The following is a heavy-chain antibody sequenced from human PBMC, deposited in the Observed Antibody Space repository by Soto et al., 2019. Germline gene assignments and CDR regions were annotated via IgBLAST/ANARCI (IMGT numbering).Heavy chain of an antibody. Sequence: PSETLSLTCAVYGGSFSGYYWSWIRQPPGKGLEWIGEINHSGSTNYNPSLKSRVTISVDTSKNQFSLKLSSVTAADTAVYYCARDSIAAAGRWGQGTLVTV. CDR2: INHSGST. J-gene: IGHJ4*02. D-gene: IGHD6-13*01. CDR3: ARDSIAAAGR. V-gene: IGHV4-34*01. CDR1: GGSFSGYY.